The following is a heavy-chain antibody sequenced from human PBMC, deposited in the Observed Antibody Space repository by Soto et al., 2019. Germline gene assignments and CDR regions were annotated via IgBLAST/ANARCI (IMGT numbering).Heavy chain of an antibody. D-gene: IGHD1-26*01. J-gene: IGHJ4*02. CDR1: GFSLSTNGVG. Sequence: QITLKESGPTLVKPTQTLTLTCTFTGFSLSTNGVGVGWIRQPPGQALEWLALIYWDDDKRYRPSLKNRLTITKDTSKNQVVLTMTNMDPMDTGTYYCAHILVGATTRDWGQGTLVTVSS. V-gene: IGHV2-5*02. CDR2: IYWDDDK. CDR3: AHILVGATTRD.